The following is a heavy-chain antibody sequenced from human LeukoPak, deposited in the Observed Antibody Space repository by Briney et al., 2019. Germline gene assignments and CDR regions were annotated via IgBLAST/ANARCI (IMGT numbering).Heavy chain of an antibody. CDR2: ISSSGSTI. Sequence: TXSRYEMNWVRQAPGKGLEWVSYISSSGSTIYYADSVKGRFTISRDNAKNSLYLQMNSLRAEDTAVYYCARDASKVVTAIRGWFDPWGQGTLVTVPS. D-gene: IGHD2-21*02. CDR3: ARDASKVVTAIRGWFDP. J-gene: IGHJ5*02. V-gene: IGHV3-48*03. CDR1: TXSRYE.